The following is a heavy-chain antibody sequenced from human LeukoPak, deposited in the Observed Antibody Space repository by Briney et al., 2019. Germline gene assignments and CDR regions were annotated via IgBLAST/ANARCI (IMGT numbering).Heavy chain of an antibody. D-gene: IGHD2-2*01. V-gene: IGHV5-51*01. J-gene: IGHJ4*02. CDR1: GFDFTAYG. CDR3: GRNFPSAWFGF. Sequence: GESLKISCKCSGFDFTAYGIAWVRQMPGKGLEWMGNIYPGGSNGRYSPSFQGQVTMSADKSITTVYLQWSSLKASDTAMYYCGRNFPSAWFGFWGQGSLVTVSS. CDR2: IYPGGSNG.